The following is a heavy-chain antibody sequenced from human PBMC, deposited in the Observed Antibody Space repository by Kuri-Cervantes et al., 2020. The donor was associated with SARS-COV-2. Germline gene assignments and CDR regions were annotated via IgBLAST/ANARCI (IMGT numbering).Heavy chain of an antibody. J-gene: IGHJ4*02. CDR3: AKDTVLKYYDFWSGYYDY. CDR2: INPDGSYT. D-gene: IGHD3-3*01. CDR1: GFTFSGHW. V-gene: IGHV3-74*01. Sequence: GESLKISCAAPGFTFSGHWIHWVRQAPGKGLVWVPRINPDGSYTNNEASVTCRFTLSRDNAKNMLFLQMNSLRAEDTAVYYCAKDTVLKYYDFWSGYYDYWGQGTLVTVSS.